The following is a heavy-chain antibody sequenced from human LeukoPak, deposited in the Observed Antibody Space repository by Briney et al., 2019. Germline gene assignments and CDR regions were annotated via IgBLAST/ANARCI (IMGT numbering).Heavy chain of an antibody. CDR2: ISYDGSNK. CDR3: ARDSSPFDY. D-gene: IGHD6-13*01. Sequence: PGRSLRLSCAASGFTFSSYAMHWVRQAPGKGLEWVAVISYDGSNKYYADSVKGRFTISRDNSKNTLYLQMNSLRAEDTAVYYCARDSSPFDYWGQGTLVTVSS. J-gene: IGHJ4*02. CDR1: GFTFSSYA. V-gene: IGHV3-30-3*01.